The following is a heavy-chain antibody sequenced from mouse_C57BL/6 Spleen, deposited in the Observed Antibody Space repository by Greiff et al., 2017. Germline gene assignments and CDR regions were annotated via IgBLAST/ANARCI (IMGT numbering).Heavy chain of an antibody. V-gene: IGHV1-69*01. J-gene: IGHJ2*01. CDR2: IDPSDSYT. CDR3: ARAEITRAPVDD. Sequence: QVQLQQPGAELVMPGASVKLSCKASGYTFTSYWMHWVKQRPGQGLEWIGEIDPSDSYTNYNQKFKGKSTLTVDKSSTTAYMQLSSLRSEDSAVYDCARAEITRAPVDDWGQGTTLTVSS. CDR1: GYTFTSYW. D-gene: IGHD1-2*01.